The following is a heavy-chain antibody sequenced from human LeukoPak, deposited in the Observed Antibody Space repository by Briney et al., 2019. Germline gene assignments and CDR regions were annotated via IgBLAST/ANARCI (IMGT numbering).Heavy chain of an antibody. CDR3: AKGGGVYCSSTSCSRALDY. D-gene: IGHD2-2*01. CDR1: GFIFGDYG. J-gene: IGHJ4*02. Sequence: GGSLRLSCAASGFIFGDYGMHWVRQAPGKGLEWVSGISWNSGSIGYSDSVKGRFTISRDNSKNTLYLQMNSLRAEDTAVYYCAKGGGVYCSSTSCSRALDYWGQGTLVTVSS. CDR2: ISWNSGSI. V-gene: IGHV3-9*01.